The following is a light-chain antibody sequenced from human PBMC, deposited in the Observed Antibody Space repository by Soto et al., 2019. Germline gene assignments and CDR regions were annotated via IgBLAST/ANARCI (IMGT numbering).Light chain of an antibody. CDR1: SSDAGSYNR. V-gene: IGLV2-18*02. Sequence: QSALTQPPSVSGSPGQSATISCTGTSSDAGSYNRVSWYQQPPGTAPKLMIYEVSNRPSGVPDRFSGSKSGNTASLTISGLQAEDEADYYCSSYTSSSTVVFGGGTKLTVL. CDR2: EVS. CDR3: SSYTSSSTVV. J-gene: IGLJ2*01.